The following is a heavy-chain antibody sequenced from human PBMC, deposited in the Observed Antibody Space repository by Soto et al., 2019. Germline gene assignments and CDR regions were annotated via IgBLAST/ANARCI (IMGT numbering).Heavy chain of an antibody. CDR2: TYYRSKWYN. D-gene: IGHD5-12*01. Sequence: PSQTLSLTCAISGDSVSSNSAAWNWIRQSPSRGLEWLGRTYYRSKWYNDYAVSVKSRITINPDTSKNQFSLQLNSVTPEDTAVYYCAREGVGGYIGYALEKPFDYWGQGTLVTVST. CDR1: GDSVSSNSAA. CDR3: AREGVGGYIGYALEKPFDY. J-gene: IGHJ4*02. V-gene: IGHV6-1*01.